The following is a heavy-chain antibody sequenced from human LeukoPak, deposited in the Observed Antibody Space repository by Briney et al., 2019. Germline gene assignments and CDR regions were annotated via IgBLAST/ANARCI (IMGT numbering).Heavy chain of an antibody. CDR1: GFTFSAYG. D-gene: IGHD5/OR15-5a*01. J-gene: IGHJ5*02. Sequence: GRSLRLSCAASGFTFSAYGMHWVRQAPGKGLEWVAVIWYEGSDKFYADSVKGRFTISRDNSKNTVSQQMNSLSAEDTAVYYCARDVSLYDGKSGWFDPWGQGALVYV. CDR3: ARDVSLYDGKSGWFDP. V-gene: IGHV3-33*01. CDR2: IWYEGSDK.